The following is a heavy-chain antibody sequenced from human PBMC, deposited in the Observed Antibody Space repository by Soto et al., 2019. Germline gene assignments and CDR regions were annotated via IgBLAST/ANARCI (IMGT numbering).Heavy chain of an antibody. CDR2: ITSGSSAE. V-gene: IGHV3-48*02. Sequence: VSLIPSCAFSGFPLANYSMNWVRQAPGKGLEWVSYITSGSSAESSADSVEGRFNISSDNAKKLLYLEMNSLRDEDTGIYYCARDLSDFGSGHYIGLDVWGQGTSVTVSS. CDR1: GFPLANYS. J-gene: IGHJ6*02. D-gene: IGHD3-3*01. CDR3: ARDLSDFGSGHYIGLDV.